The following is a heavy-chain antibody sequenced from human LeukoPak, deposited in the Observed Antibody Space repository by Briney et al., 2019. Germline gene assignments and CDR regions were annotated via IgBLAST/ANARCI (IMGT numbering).Heavy chain of an antibody. CDR1: GFTFSSYA. V-gene: IGHV3-23*01. CDR2: ISGSGGST. J-gene: IGHJ5*02. Sequence: GGSLRLSCAASGFTFSSYAMSWVRQAPGKGLKWVSAISGSGGSTYYADSVKGRFTISRDNSKNTLYLQMNSLRAEDTAVYYCAKDYDSSGYLYNWFDPWGQGTLVTVSS. CDR3: AKDYDSSGYLYNWFDP. D-gene: IGHD3-22*01.